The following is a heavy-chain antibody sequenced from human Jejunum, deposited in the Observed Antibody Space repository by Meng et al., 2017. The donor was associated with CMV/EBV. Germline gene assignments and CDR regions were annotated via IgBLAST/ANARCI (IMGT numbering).Heavy chain of an antibody. CDR3: AKGQYYDIFTGYFDY. Sequence: GFSFSSYAMSWVRQAPGKGLEWVSGISDSGGSALYADSVKGRFTISRDNSKSTLYLQMNSLRADDTALYYCAKGQYYDIFTGYFDYWGPGTVVTVSS. J-gene: IGHJ4*02. V-gene: IGHV3-23*01. D-gene: IGHD3-9*01. CDR1: GFSFSSYA. CDR2: ISDSGGSA.